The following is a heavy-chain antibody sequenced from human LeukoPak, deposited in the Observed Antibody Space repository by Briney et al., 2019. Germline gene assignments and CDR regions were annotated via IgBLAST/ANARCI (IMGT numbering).Heavy chain of an antibody. CDR2: INHSGST. CDR3: ARGSRRYSSSSTNAFDI. CDR1: RGSFSVYY. D-gene: IGHD6-13*01. V-gene: IGHV4-34*01. Sequence: SGTLSLTCAVYRGSFSVYYWTWIRQPPGKGLEWIGEINHSGSTNYNPSLKRRVTISVDTSNKQFSLKLGSVTAADTAVYYCARGSRRYSSSSTNAFDIWGQGTMVTVSS. J-gene: IGHJ3*02.